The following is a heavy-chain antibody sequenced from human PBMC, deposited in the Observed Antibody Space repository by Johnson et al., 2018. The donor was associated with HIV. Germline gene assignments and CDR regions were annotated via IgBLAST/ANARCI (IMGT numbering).Heavy chain of an antibody. CDR3: ARADEWELVGRGYAFDI. J-gene: IGHJ3*02. CDR2: IYSGGST. V-gene: IGHV3-66*03. Sequence: VQLVESGGGLIQPGGSLRLSCAASGFTVSSNYMSWVRQAPGKGLEWVSLIYSGGSTYYADSVKGRFTISRDNYKNTLYIQMGSLRAEDMAVYYCARADEWELVGRGYAFDIWGQGTMVTVSS. D-gene: IGHD1-26*01. CDR1: GFTVSSNY.